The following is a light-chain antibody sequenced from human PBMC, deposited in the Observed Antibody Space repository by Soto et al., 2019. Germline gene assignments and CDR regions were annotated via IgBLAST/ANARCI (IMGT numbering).Light chain of an antibody. CDR2: GES. CDR1: QSVGSSD. J-gene: IGKJ2*01. Sequence: EIVLTQSPGTLSSSPGVIATLSCRAIQSVGSSDLAWYQKRHGQAPRLLIYGESSRSTGIPESFSGSGSGTDFTLTISRPEPEDFATYCCPQVYSFPHTFGQGTKLEV. CDR3: PQVYSFPHT. V-gene: IGKV3-20*01.